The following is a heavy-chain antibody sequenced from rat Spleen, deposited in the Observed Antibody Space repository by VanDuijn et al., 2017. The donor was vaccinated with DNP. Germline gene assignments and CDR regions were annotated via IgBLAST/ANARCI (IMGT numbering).Heavy chain of an antibody. V-gene: IGHV5S10*01. CDR3: ATSGYGYDGYPFAY. CDR1: GFTFSDYA. Sequence: EVQLVESGGGLVQPGNSLKLSCADSGFTFSDYALAWVRQPPKKALEWVATIIYDGTTTYYRDSVKGRFTISRDNAKNTLFLQMDSLRSEDTATYFCATSGYGYDGYPFAYWGQGTLVTVSS. D-gene: IGHD1-12*03. CDR2: IIYDGTTT. J-gene: IGHJ3*01.